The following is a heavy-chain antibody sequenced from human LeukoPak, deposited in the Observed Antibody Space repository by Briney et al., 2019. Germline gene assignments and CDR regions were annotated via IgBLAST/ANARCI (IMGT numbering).Heavy chain of an antibody. CDR3: ERRFDS. CDR1: GFTFSCHE. V-gene: IGHV3-48*03. CDR2: IGSSSTFI. Sequence: GGSLLLSCAASGFTFSCHEMNWVRQAPGKGLEWVSSIGSSSTFIYYADSVKGRFTISRDHDENSLYLQMNRRGTEDRGVYYCERRFDSWGPGNLVTVSS. J-gene: IGHJ4*02.